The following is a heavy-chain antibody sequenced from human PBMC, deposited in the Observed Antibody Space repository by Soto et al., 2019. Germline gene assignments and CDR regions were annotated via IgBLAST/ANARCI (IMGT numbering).Heavy chain of an antibody. V-gene: IGHV3-23*01. CDR1: GFIFSSYA. CDR2: ISASGGST. D-gene: IGHD4-17*01. CDR3: ATDRYGEYGSGYCYYYMDV. J-gene: IGHJ6*03. Sequence: EVQLLESGGGLVQPGGSLRLSCAASGFIFSSYAMSWVRQAPGKGLEWVSSISASGGSTYYADSVKGRFTISRDNSKNTLYLQMNSLRAEDTAVYYCATDRYGEYGSGYCYYYMDVWGKGTTVTVSS.